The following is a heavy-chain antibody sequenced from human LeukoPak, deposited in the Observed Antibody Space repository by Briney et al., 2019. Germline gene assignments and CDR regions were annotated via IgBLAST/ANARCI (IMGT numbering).Heavy chain of an antibody. CDR3: ARSSTIQSGRYYYGMDV. D-gene: IGHD5-12*01. J-gene: IGHJ6*02. CDR1: GYTFTSYG. CDR2: ISAYNGNT. V-gene: IGHV1-18*01. Sequence: GASVKVSCKASGYTFTSYGISWVRQAPGQGLEWMGWISAYNGNTNYAQKLQGRVTMTTDTSTSTAYMELRSLRSDDTAVYYCARSSTIQSGRYYYGMDVWGQGTTVTVSS.